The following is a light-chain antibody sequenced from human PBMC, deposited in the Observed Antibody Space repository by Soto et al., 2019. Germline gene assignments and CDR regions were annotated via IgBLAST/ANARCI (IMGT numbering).Light chain of an antibody. V-gene: IGKV3-11*01. Sequence: EIVLTQSPATLSLSPGERATLSCRASQRVTNYLAWYQQKPGQTPRLLIYDASNRATGISARFSGSGSGTDFTLTISSLEPEDFAVYYCQQRINWPITFGQGTRLEIK. J-gene: IGKJ5*01. CDR1: QRVTNY. CDR2: DAS. CDR3: QQRINWPIT.